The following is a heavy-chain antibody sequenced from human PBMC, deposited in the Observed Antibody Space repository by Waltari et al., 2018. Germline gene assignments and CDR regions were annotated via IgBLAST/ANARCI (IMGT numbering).Heavy chain of an antibody. J-gene: IGHJ4*02. D-gene: IGHD3-3*01. CDR1: GFTFTSSA. CDR2: IVVGSGNT. V-gene: IGHV1-58*01. CDR3: AAAQRITIFGVVIDPWDY. Sequence: QMQLVQSGPEVKKPGTSVKVSCKASGFTFTSSAVQWVRQARGQRLEWLGWIVVGSGNTNYAQKFQERVTITGDMSTSTGYMELSSLRSEDTAVYYCAAAQRITIFGVVIDPWDYWGQGTLVTVSS.